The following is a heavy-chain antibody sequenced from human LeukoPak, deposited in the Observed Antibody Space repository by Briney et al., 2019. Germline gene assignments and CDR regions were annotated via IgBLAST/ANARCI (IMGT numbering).Heavy chain of an antibody. CDR1: GGSFSGYY. D-gene: IGHD3-3*02. V-gene: IGHV4-34*01. Sequence: PSETLSLTCAVYGGSFSGYYWSWIRQPPGKGLEWIGEINHSGSTNYNPSLKSRVTISVDTSKNQFSLKLSSVTAADTAVYYCAREHALAWFDPWGQGTLVTVSS. J-gene: IGHJ5*02. CDR3: AREHALAWFDP. CDR2: INHSGST.